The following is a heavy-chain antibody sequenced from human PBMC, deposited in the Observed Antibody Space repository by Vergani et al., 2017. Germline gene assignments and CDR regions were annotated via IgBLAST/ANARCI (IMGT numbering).Heavy chain of an antibody. D-gene: IGHD3-9*01. V-gene: IGHV4-34*01. CDR2: INHSGST. CDR1: GGSFSGYY. Sequence: QVQLPQWGAGLLKPSETLSLTCAVYGGSFSGYYWSWIRQPPGKGLEWIGEINHSGSTNYNPSLKSRVTISVDTSKNQFSLKLRSVTAADTAVYFCARVMYRDEASTGYRLEGMDIWGQGTTVTISS. J-gene: IGHJ6*02. CDR3: ARVMYRDEASTGYRLEGMDI.